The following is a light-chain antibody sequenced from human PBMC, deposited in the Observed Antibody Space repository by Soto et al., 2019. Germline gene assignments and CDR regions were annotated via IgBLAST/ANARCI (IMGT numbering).Light chain of an antibody. J-gene: IGKJ1*01. Sequence: VLSQSPWTLSLSPGERATLSCRASQSVSSSYLAWYQQKPGQAPRLLIYGASSRATGIPDRFSGSGSGTDFTLTISRLEPEDFAVYYCQQYGTSPQTFGQGTKVDIK. CDR1: QSVSSSY. V-gene: IGKV3-20*01. CDR2: GAS. CDR3: QQYGTSPQT.